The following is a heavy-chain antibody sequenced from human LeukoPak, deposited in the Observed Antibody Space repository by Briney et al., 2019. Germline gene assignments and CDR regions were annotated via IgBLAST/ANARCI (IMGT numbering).Heavy chain of an antibody. CDR3: AKDKAYCSGGSCPHYFDY. D-gene: IGHD2-15*01. CDR2: ISGDGGST. V-gene: IGHV3-43*02. CDR1: GFTFDDYA. Sequence: GGSLRLSRAASGFTFDDYAMHWVRQAPGKGLEWVSLISGDGGSTYYADSVKGRFTISRDNSKNSLYLQMNSLRTEDTALYYCAKDKAYCSGGSCPHYFDYWGQGTLVTVSS. J-gene: IGHJ4*02.